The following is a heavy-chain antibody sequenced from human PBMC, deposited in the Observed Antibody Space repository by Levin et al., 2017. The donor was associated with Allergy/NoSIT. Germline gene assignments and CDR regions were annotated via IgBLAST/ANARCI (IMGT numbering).Heavy chain of an antibody. CDR3: ARARLGYSGYGTSYNNWFDP. CDR2: IYYSGST. J-gene: IGHJ5*02. CDR1: GGSISSYY. D-gene: IGHD5-12*01. V-gene: IGHV4-59*01. Sequence: SETLSLTCTVSGGSISSYYWSWIRQPPGKGLEWIGYIYYSGSTNYNPSLKSRVTISVDTSKNQFSLKLSSVTAADTAVYYCARARLGYSGYGTSYNNWFDPWGQGTLVTVSS.